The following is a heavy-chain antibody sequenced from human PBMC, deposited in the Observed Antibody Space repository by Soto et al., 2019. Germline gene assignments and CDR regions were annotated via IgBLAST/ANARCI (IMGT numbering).Heavy chain of an antibody. D-gene: IGHD7-27*01. CDR1: GDSVSSNSAA. V-gene: IGHV6-1*01. CDR3: ARVPHWGSDDTFDI. CDR2: TYYRSKWYN. Sequence: SQTLSLTCAISGDSVSSNSAAWNWIRQSPSRGLEWLGRTYYRSKWYNDYAVSVKSRIIINPDTSKNQFSLQLNSVTPEDTAVYYFARVPHWGSDDTFDIWGQGTMVTVSS. J-gene: IGHJ3*02.